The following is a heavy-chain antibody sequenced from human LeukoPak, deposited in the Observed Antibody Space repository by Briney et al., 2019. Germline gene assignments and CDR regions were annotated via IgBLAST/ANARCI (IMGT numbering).Heavy chain of an antibody. J-gene: IGHJ4*02. D-gene: IGHD5-24*01. CDR2: IYYSGST. CDR1: GGSISSGGYY. CDR3: ARDSRDGYNFFWY. Sequence: SETLSLTCTVSGGSISSGGYYWSWIRQHPGTGLEWIGYIYYSGSTYYNPSLKSRVTISVDTSKNQFSLKLSSVTAADTAVYYCARDSRDGYNFFWYWGQGTLVTVSS. V-gene: IGHV4-31*03.